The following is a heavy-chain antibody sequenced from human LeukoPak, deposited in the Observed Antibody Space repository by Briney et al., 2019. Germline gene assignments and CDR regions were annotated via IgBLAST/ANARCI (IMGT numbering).Heavy chain of an antibody. Sequence: ASVKVSCKASGYTFTSYAMNWVRQAPGLGLEWMGWINTNTGNPTYAQGFTGRFVFSLDTSVSTAYLQISSLKAEDTAVYYCARELRYFGPGIAVAGTFGYWGQGTLVTVSS. J-gene: IGHJ4*02. CDR1: GYTFTSYA. CDR3: ARELRYFGPGIAVAGTFGY. CDR2: INTNTGNP. V-gene: IGHV7-4-1*02. D-gene: IGHD6-19*01.